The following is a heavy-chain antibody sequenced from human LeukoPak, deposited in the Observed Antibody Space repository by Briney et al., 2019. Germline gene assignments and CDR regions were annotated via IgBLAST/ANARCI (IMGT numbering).Heavy chain of an antibody. D-gene: IGHD3-3*01. CDR2: INHSGST. J-gene: IGHJ4*02. Sequence: PSETLSLTCAVYGGSFSGYYWSGIRQPPGKGGEWIGKINHSGSTNYNPSLKSRLTLSVDTSKNQFSLKLSSVTAADTAVYYCARAHYTFSRYGGFDYWGQGTLVTVSS. V-gene: IGHV4-34*01. CDR3: ARAHYTFSRYGGFDY. CDR1: GGSFSGYY.